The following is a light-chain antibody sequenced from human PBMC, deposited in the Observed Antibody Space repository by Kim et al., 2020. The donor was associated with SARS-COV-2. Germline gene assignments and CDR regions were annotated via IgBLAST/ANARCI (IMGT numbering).Light chain of an antibody. CDR1: SLSRYY. V-gene: IGLV3-19*01. Sequence: ALGQTVRITCQGDSLSRYYVSWYQQKPGQAPVLVIYAKTNRPSWAPDRFSGSSSGNTASLTITGAQAEDEGDYYCNSRDSSGNHVVFGGGTQLTVL. CDR2: AKT. CDR3: NSRDSSGNHVV. J-gene: IGLJ3*02.